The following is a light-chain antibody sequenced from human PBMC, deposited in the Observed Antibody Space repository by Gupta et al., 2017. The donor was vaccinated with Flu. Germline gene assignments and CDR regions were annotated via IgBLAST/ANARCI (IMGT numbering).Light chain of an antibody. CDR3: VAWDDSLNVLV. CDR1: SSNIGTFD. J-gene: IGLJ2*01. V-gene: IGLV1-47*01. CDR2: KNN. Sequence: QSVLTQPPSASGTPARKVTISCSGSSSNIGTFDVFWYLQVPGAAPQILMKKNNQRPAGVPERFSGSKSGTSASLAITGLRSEDEADYYWVAWDDSLNVLVFGGGTKLTVL.